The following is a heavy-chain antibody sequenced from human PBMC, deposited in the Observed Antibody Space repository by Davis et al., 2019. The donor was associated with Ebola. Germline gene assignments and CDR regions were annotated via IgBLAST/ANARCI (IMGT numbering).Heavy chain of an antibody. D-gene: IGHD5-12*01. J-gene: IGHJ4*02. CDR2: IIPIFGTA. V-gene: IGHV1-69*06. CDR1: GYTFTGYY. Sequence: SVKVSCKASGYTFTGYYMHWVRQAPGQGLEWMGGIIPIFGTANYAQKFQGRVTITADKSTSTAYMELSSLRSEDTAVYYCARVGDIGGYDFYYWGQGTLVTVSS. CDR3: ARVGDIGGYDFYY.